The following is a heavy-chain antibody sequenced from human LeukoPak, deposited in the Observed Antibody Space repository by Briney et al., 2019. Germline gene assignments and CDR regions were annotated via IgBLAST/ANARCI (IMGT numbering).Heavy chain of an antibody. J-gene: IGHJ5*02. CDR2: IYYSGST. Sequence: SETLSLTCTVSGGSISSYYWSWIRQPPGKGLEWIGYIYYSGSTNYNPSLKSRVTIPVDTSKNQFSLKLSSVTAADTAVYYCARDRGRNWFDPWGQGTLVTVSS. CDR1: GGSISSYY. CDR3: ARDRGRNWFDP. V-gene: IGHV4-59*01.